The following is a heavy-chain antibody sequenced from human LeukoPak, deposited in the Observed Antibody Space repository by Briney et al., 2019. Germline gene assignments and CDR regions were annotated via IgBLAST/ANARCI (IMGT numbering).Heavy chain of an antibody. Sequence: GGSLRLSCAASGFTFSSYAMSWVRQAPGKGLEWVSAISGSGGSTYYADSVKGRFTISRDNSKNTLFLQMNSLRDEDTAMYYCAKVSPISPSGYLDYWGQGTPVTVSS. V-gene: IGHV3-23*01. CDR3: AKVSPISPSGYLDY. CDR1: GFTFSSYA. CDR2: ISGSGGST. D-gene: IGHD3-3*01. J-gene: IGHJ4*02.